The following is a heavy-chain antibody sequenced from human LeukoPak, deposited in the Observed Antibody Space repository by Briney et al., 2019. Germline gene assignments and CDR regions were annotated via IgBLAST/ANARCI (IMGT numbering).Heavy chain of an antibody. CDR1: GYTFNGYY. CDR3: VRDRGYYYDSSGYYPDAFDI. CDR2: INPNSGDT. V-gene: IGHV1-2*06. J-gene: IGHJ3*02. Sequence: GASVKVSCKASGYTFNGYYMHWVRQAPGQGLEWMGRINPNSGDTNYAQKLQGRVTMTTDTSTGTAYMELRSMRSDDTAVYYCVRDRGYYYDSSGYYPDAFDIWGQGTMVTVSS. D-gene: IGHD3-22*01.